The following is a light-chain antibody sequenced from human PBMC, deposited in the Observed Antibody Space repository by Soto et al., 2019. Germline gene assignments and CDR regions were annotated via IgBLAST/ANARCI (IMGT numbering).Light chain of an antibody. V-gene: IGKV1-5*01. CDR1: QSISNW. CDR3: QQSYSTPRT. Sequence: DIQMTQSPSTLSASVGDRVTITCRASQSISNWLAWYQQKPGKAPTLLIYDVSRLESGVPSRFSGSGSGTEFTLTINSLQPEDFATYYCQQSYSTPRTFGPGTKVDIK. CDR2: DVS. J-gene: IGKJ3*01.